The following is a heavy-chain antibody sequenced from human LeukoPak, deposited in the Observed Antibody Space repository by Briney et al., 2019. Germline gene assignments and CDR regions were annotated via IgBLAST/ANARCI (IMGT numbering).Heavy chain of an antibody. CDR2: IYSGGST. CDR3: ARGYSSSWPFDY. Sequence: GGSLRLSCAASGFTVSSKYMSWVRQAPGKGLEWVSVIYSGGSTYYADSVKGRFTISRDNSKNTLYLQMNSLRAEDTAVYYCARGYSSSWPFDYWGQGTLVTVSS. CDR1: GFTVSSKY. D-gene: IGHD6-13*01. V-gene: IGHV3-66*01. J-gene: IGHJ4*02.